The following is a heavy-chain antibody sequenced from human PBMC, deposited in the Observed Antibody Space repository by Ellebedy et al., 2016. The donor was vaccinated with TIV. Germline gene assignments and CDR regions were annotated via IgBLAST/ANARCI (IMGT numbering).Heavy chain of an antibody. CDR2: ISAYNGNT. Sequence: ASVKVSCKASGYNFTSYDISWVRQAPGQGLEWMGWISAYNGNTNYAQKLQGRLTMTTDTSTTTAYMELRSLRSDDTAVYCCATGDTGFRVYYGMDVWGQGTTVTVSS. J-gene: IGHJ6*02. V-gene: IGHV1-18*04. CDR1: GYNFTSYD. CDR3: ATGDTGFRVYYGMDV. D-gene: IGHD7-27*01.